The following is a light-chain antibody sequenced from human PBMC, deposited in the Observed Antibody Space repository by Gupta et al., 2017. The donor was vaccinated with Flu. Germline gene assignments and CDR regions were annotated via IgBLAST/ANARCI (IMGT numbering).Light chain of an antibody. CDR3: QQRSNWPPIFT. CDR2: DAS. CDR1: QGVSSY. Sequence: EILLLPSVATLSLSPGERATHSCRASQGVSSYLAWYQQKPGQAPRLLIYDASNRATGIPARFSGSGSGTDFTLTISSREPEDFAVYYCQQRSNWPPIFTFGHGTKVDIK. J-gene: IGKJ3*01. V-gene: IGKV3-11*01.